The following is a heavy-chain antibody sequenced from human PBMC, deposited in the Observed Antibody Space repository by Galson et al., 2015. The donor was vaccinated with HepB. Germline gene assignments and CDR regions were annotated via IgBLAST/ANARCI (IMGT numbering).Heavy chain of an antibody. Sequence: SLRLSCAASGFTFGDCPMTWVRQAPGKGLEWVGFIRSKAYGEITEYAASVKGRFTISRDDSKSIAYLQMNSLKTEDTAVYYCTRGGRGYSNGHPDYWGQGTLVTVSS. J-gene: IGHJ4*02. CDR1: GFTFGDCP. D-gene: IGHD5-18*01. V-gene: IGHV3-49*04. CDR2: IRSKAYGEIT. CDR3: TRGGRGYSNGHPDY.